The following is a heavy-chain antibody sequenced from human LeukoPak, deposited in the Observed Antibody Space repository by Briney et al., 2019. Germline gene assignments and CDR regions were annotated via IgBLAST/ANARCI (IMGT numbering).Heavy chain of an antibody. CDR3: ARSGTDCYDSSGYLPHFDY. D-gene: IGHD3-22*01. CDR1: GGSISSGGYY. CDR2: IYYSGST. J-gene: IGHJ4*02. V-gene: IGHV4-31*03. Sequence: SETLSLTCTVSGGSISSGGYYWSWIRQHPGKGLEWIGYIYYSGSTYYNPSLKSRVTISVDTSKNQFSLKLSSVTAADTAVYYCARSGTDCYDSSGYLPHFDYWGQGTLVTVSS.